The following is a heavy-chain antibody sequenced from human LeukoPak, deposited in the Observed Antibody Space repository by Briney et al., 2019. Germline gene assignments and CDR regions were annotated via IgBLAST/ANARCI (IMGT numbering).Heavy chain of an antibody. CDR2: IYYSGST. V-gene: IGHV4-59*01. Sequence: SETLSLTCTVSGGSISSYYWSWIRQPPGKGLEWIGYIYYSGSTNYNPSLKSRVTISVDTSKNQFSLKLSSVTAADTAVYYCASLYGDYPYAFDIWGQGTMVTVSS. CDR1: GGSISSYY. CDR3: ASLYGDYPYAFDI. D-gene: IGHD4-17*01. J-gene: IGHJ3*02.